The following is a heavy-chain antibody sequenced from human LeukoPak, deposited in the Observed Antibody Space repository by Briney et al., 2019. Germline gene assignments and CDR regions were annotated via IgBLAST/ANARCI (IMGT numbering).Heavy chain of an antibody. CDR2: IYYSGST. Sequence: SETLSLTCTVSGGSINSYFWTWIRQPPGKGLEWIGYIYYSGSTNYNPSLKSRVTISVDTSKNHFSLKLSSVTAADTAVYYCARFSSSWYGVDVWGKGITVTASS. CDR1: GGSINSYF. CDR3: ARFSSSWYGVDV. V-gene: IGHV4-59*01. D-gene: IGHD6-13*01. J-gene: IGHJ6*04.